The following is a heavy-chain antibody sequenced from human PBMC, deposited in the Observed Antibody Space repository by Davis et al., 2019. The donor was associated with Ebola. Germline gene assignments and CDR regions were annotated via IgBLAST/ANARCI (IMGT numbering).Heavy chain of an antibody. J-gene: IGHJ4*02. CDR1: DGSISSHY. CDR3: VRFGRGAF. CDR2: IYGSGRT. D-gene: IGHD3-16*01. V-gene: IGHV4-59*11. Sequence: PGGSLRLSCNFSDGSISSHYWNWIRQPPGKGLEWVGIIYGSGRTNYNPSLKSRVTISADTSKNQFSLNLRSVTAEDTAVYYCVRFGRGAFWGQGTLVTVSS.